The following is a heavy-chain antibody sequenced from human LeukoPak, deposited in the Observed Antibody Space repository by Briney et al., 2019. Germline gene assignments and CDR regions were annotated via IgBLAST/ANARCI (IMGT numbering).Heavy chain of an antibody. CDR3: AKGGYYDSSGYYPFDY. V-gene: IGHV3-9*01. CDR1: GFTFSSYW. J-gene: IGHJ4*02. CDR2: ISWNSGSI. D-gene: IGHD3-22*01. Sequence: PGGSLRLSCAASGFTFSSYWMHWVRQAPGKGLEWVSGISWNSGSIGYADSVKGRFTISRDNAKNSLYLQMNSLRAEDTALYYCAKGGYYDSSGYYPFDYWGQGTLVTVSS.